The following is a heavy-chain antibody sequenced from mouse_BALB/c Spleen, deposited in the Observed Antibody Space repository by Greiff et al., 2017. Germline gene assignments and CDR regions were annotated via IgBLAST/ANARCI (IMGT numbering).Heavy chain of an antibody. J-gene: IGHJ3*01. D-gene: IGHD1-1*01. CDR3: ARHYYGTPFAY. Sequence: VQLQQSGAELVKPGASVKLSCTASGFNIKDTYMHWVKQRPEQGLEWIGRIDPANGNTKYDPKFQGKATITADTSSNTAYLQLSSLTSEDTAVYYCARHYYGTPFAYWGQGTLVTVSA. V-gene: IGHV14-3*02. CDR1: GFNIKDTY. CDR2: IDPANGNT.